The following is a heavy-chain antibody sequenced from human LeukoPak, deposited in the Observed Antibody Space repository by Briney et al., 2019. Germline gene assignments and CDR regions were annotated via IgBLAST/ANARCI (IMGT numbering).Heavy chain of an antibody. CDR3: ARGGLYYDILGFDY. Sequence: GGSLRLYCAASGFTFSTYSMNWVRQATGKGLEWVSSISSSSSYIYYADPVKGRFTISRDNAKNSLYLQMNSLRAEDTAVYYCARGGLYYDILGFDYWGQGTLVTVSS. V-gene: IGHV3-21*01. CDR2: ISSSSSYI. D-gene: IGHD3-9*01. CDR1: GFTFSTYS. J-gene: IGHJ4*02.